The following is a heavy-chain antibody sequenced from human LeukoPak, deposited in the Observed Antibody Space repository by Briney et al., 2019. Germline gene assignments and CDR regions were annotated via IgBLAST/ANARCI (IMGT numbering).Heavy chain of an antibody. V-gene: IGHV4-61*01. CDR2: IYYSGST. CDR3: AGGISSGWSRAVGY. Sequence: PSETLSLTCTVSGGSVSSGSYYRSWIRQPPGKGLEWIGYIYYSGSTNYNPSLKSRVTISVDTSKNQFSLKLSSVTAADTAVYYCAGGISSGWSRAVGYWGQGTLVTVSS. D-gene: IGHD6-19*01. J-gene: IGHJ4*02. CDR1: GGSVSSGSYY.